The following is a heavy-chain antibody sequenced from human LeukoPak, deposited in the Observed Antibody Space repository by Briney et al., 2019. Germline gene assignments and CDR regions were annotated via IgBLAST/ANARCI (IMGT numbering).Heavy chain of an antibody. D-gene: IGHD3-10*01. J-gene: IGHJ5*02. CDR3: AREPRVLPLNWFDP. Sequence: SVKVSCKASGGTFSSYTISWVRQAPGQGLEWMGRIIPILGMANYAQKFQGRVTITADKSTSTAYMELSSLRSEDTAVYYCAREPRVLPLNWFDPWGQGTLVTVSS. CDR1: GGTFSSYT. V-gene: IGHV1-69*04. CDR2: IIPILGMA.